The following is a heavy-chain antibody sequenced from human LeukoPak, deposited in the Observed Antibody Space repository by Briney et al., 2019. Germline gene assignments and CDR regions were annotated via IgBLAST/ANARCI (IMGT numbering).Heavy chain of an antibody. Sequence: SETLSLTCTVSGDSISSGDYYWSWARQHPGKGLEWIGYINYSGTTYYNPSLTSRVTISVDTSKNQFSLKLSSVTAADTAVYYCASTYCRGGTCYSWDYWGQGTLVTVSS. V-gene: IGHV4-31*03. CDR3: ASTYCRGGTCYSWDY. CDR1: GDSISSGDYY. D-gene: IGHD2-15*01. J-gene: IGHJ4*02. CDR2: INYSGTT.